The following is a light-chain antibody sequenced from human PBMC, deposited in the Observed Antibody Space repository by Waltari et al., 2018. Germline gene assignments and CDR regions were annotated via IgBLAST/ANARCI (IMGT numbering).Light chain of an antibody. CDR3: QAWDSTSFYV. V-gene: IGLV3-1*01. CDR1: RLGSQH. J-gene: IGLJ1*01. CDR2: EDR. Sequence: SYDLTQPPAVSVSPGKTTIITCSGDRLGSQHVYWYQHKPGQSPVLIIFEDRKRPSGIPERFSASNSGNTATLTIIGTQAMDEADYYCQAWDSTSFYVFGTGTKVSV.